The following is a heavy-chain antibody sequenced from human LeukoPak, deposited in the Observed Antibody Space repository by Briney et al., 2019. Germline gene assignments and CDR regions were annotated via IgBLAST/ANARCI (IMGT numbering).Heavy chain of an antibody. CDR2: ISYDGSNK. CDR3: VKGATTRFDY. V-gene: IGHV3-30*04. Sequence: GGSLRLSCAASGFTFSSYAMHWVRQAPGKGLEWVAVISYDGSNKYYADSVKGRFTISRDNSKNTLYLQMNSLRAEDTAVYYCVKGATTRFDYWGQGTLVTVSS. CDR1: GFTFSSYA. J-gene: IGHJ4*02. D-gene: IGHD1-26*01.